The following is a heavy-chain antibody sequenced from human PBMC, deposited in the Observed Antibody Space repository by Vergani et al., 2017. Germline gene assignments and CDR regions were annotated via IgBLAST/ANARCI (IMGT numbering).Heavy chain of an antibody. CDR3: ARQVAVAXKWCGPYYYYGMDV. V-gene: IGHV5-10-1*01. J-gene: IGHJ6*02. D-gene: IGHD6-19*01. Sequence: EVQLVQSGAEVKKPGESVKISCKGSGYSFTSYWIGWVRQMPGKGLEWMGRIDPSDSYTNYSPSFQGHVTISADKSISTAYLQWSSLKDSDTAMYYCARQVAVAXKWCGPYYYYGMDVWGQGTTVTVSS. CDR1: GYSFTSYW. CDR2: IDPSDSYT.